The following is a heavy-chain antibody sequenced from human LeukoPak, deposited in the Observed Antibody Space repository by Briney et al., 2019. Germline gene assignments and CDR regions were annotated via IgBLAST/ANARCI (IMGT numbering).Heavy chain of an antibody. D-gene: IGHD1-26*01. Sequence: SVKVSCKASGGTFSSYAISWVRQAPGQGLEWMGRIIPILGIANYAQKFQGRVTITADKSTSTAYMELSSLRSEDTAVYCCARVGATSTGSDYWGQGTLVTVSS. CDR1: GGTFSSYA. CDR3: ARVGATSTGSDY. J-gene: IGHJ4*02. V-gene: IGHV1-69*04. CDR2: IIPILGIA.